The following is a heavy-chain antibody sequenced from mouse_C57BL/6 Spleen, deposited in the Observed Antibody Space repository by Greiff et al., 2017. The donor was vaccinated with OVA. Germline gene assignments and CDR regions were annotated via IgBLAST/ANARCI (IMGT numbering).Heavy chain of an antibody. CDR1: GFTFSSYG. D-gene: IGHD1-1*01. J-gene: IGHJ2*01. Sequence: EVMLVESGGDLVKPGGSLKLSCAASGFTFSSYGMSWVRQTPDKRLEWVATISSGGSYTYYPDSVKGRFTISRDNAKNTLYLQMSSLKSEDTAMYYCARQDTTVVADYWGQGTTLTVSS. CDR2: ISSGGSYT. V-gene: IGHV5-6*02. CDR3: ARQDTTVVADY.